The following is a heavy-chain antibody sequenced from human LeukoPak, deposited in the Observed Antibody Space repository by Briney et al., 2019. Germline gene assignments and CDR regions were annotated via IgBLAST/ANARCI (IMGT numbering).Heavy chain of an antibody. V-gene: IGHV4-59*01. D-gene: IGHD6-19*01. Sequence: PSETLSLTCTVSGGSISSYYWSWIRQPPGKGLEWIGYIYYSGSTNYNPSLKSRVTISVDTSKNQFSLKLSSVTAADTAVYYCARARAVAGKYYFDYWAREPWSPSPQ. CDR1: GGSISSYY. CDR3: ARARAVAGKYYFDY. J-gene: IGHJ4*02. CDR2: IYYSGST.